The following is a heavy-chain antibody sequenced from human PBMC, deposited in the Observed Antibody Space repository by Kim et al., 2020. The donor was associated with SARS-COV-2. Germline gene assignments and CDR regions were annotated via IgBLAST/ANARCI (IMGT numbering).Heavy chain of an antibody. Sequence: AESVKGRLTISRNNSKNTLYLQMNSLGAEDTAVYYCAKGEVGATGVLNYWGQGTLVTVSS. V-gene: IGHV3-23*03. J-gene: IGHJ4*02. CDR3: AKGEVGATGVLNY. D-gene: IGHD1-26*01.